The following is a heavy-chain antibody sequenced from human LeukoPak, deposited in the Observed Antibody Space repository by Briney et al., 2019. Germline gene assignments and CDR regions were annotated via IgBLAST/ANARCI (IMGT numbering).Heavy chain of an antibody. V-gene: IGHV4-34*01. J-gene: IGHJ3*02. Sequence: PSETLSLTCAVYGGSFSGYYWSWIRQPPGKGLEWIGEINHSGSTNYNPSLKSRVTISVDTSKNQFSLKLSSVTAADTAVYYCARGVLDAFGIWGQGTMVTVSS. CDR1: GGSFSGYY. CDR3: ARGVLDAFGI. CDR2: INHSGST.